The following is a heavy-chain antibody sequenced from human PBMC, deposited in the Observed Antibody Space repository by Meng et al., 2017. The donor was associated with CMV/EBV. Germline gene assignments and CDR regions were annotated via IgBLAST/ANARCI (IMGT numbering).Heavy chain of an antibody. CDR3: AREEIDPLYSNYIY. Sequence: GESLKISCATSGFTFSSYWMSWVRQAPGKGLEWVANINQDGSEKYYVDSVKGRFTISRDNAENSLYLQMNSLGAEDTAFYYCAREEIDPLYSNYIYWGQGTLVTVSS. D-gene: IGHD4-11*01. CDR2: INQDGSEK. J-gene: IGHJ4*02. V-gene: IGHV3-7*01. CDR1: GFTFSSYW.